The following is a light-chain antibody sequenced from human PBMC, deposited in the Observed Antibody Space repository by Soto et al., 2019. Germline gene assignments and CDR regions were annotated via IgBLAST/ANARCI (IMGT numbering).Light chain of an antibody. V-gene: IGKV3-15*01. CDR2: GTS. Sequence: IEMTQSPATLSVSPGEKATLSCRASQSVSGNLAWYQQTPGQAPRLLMYGTSTMATGVPARFSGSGSGTEFTLTINSLQSEDVAVYYCQQYSNWPTFGQGTRLEIK. CDR1: QSVSGN. J-gene: IGKJ5*01. CDR3: QQYSNWPT.